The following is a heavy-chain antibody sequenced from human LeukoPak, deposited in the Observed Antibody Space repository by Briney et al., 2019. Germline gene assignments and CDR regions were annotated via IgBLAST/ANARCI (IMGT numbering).Heavy chain of an antibody. CDR3: ARDAGGSCSSTSCSFDY. CDR1: GVTFSSYE. Sequence: GGSLRLSCAASGVTFSSYEMNWVRQAPGKGLEWISYISSSGSTIYYADSVKGRFTISRDNAKNSLYLQMNSLRAEDTAVYYCARDAGGSCSSTSCSFDYWGRGTLVTVSS. V-gene: IGHV3-48*03. D-gene: IGHD2-2*01. J-gene: IGHJ4*02. CDR2: ISSSGSTI.